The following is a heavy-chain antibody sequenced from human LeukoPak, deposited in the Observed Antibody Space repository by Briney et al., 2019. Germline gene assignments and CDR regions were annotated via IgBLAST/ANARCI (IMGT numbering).Heavy chain of an antibody. Sequence: GGSLRLSCAVSGFIFSDYYMGWIRQAPGKGLEWVSYISGVGTSKYYAVSVKGRFTISRDNSKNTLYLQMNSLRAEDTAVYYCASPHIAVAGTQFRRGYFQHWGQGTLVTVSS. V-gene: IGHV3-11*01. D-gene: IGHD6-19*01. J-gene: IGHJ1*01. CDR3: ASPHIAVAGTQFRRGYFQH. CDR1: GFIFSDYY. CDR2: ISGVGTSK.